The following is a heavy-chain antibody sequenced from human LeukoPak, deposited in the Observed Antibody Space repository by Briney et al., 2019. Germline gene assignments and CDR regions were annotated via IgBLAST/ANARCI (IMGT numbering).Heavy chain of an antibody. V-gene: IGHV1-8*01. CDR3: AFSLRYFDWPPYNGMDV. CDR2: MNPNSGNT. J-gene: IGHJ6*02. Sequence: ASVKVSCKASGYTFTSYDINWVRQATGQGLEWMGWMNPNSGNTGYAQKFQGRVTMTRNTSISTAYMELSSLRSEDTAVYYCAFSLRYFDWPPYNGMDVWGQGTTVTVSS. D-gene: IGHD3-9*01. CDR1: GYTFTSYD.